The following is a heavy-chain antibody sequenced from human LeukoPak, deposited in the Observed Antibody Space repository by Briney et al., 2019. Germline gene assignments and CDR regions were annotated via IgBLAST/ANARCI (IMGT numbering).Heavy chain of an antibody. J-gene: IGHJ4*02. CDR1: GYTFTSYG. D-gene: IGHD3-22*01. Sequence: ASVKVSCKASGYTFTSYGISWVRQAPGQGLEWMGWISAYNGNTNYAQKLQGRVTMTTDTSTSTAYMELRSLRSDDTAVYYCARASKRYYDSSGYRYWGQGTLVTVSS. CDR3: ARASKRYYDSSGYRY. V-gene: IGHV1-18*01. CDR2: ISAYNGNT.